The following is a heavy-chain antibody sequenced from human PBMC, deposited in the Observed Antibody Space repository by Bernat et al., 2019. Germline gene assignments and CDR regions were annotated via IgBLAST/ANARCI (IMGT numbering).Heavy chain of an antibody. D-gene: IGHD3-16*01. CDR2: ISYDGSNK. CDR1: GFTFSSYG. V-gene: IGHV3-30*18. J-gene: IGHJ4*02. Sequence: QVQLVESGGGVVQPGRSLRLSCAASGFTFSSYGMHWVRQAPGKGLEWVAVISYDGSNKYYADSVKGRFTISRDKSKNTLYLQMNSLGAEDTAVYYCAKDLRVTFGGADYWGQGTLVTVSS. CDR3: AKDLRVTFGGADY.